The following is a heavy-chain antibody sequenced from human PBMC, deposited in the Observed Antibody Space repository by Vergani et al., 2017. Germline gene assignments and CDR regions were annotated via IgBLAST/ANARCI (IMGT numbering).Heavy chain of an antibody. CDR2: IYYSGST. CDR1: GGSFSGYY. J-gene: IGHJ4*02. V-gene: IGHV4-34*01. CDR3: ARHGGGIAVAGSGLDY. Sequence: QVQLQQWGAGLLKPSETLSLTCAVYGGSFSGYYWSWIRQPPGKGLEWIGSIYYSGSTYYNPSLKSRGTISVDTSKNQFSLKLSSVTAADTAVYYCARHGGGIAVAGSGLDYWGQGTLVTVSS. D-gene: IGHD6-19*01.